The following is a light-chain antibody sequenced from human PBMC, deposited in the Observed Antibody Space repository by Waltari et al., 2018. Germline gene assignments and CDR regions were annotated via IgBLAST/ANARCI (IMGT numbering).Light chain of an antibody. V-gene: IGKV1-9*01. CDR1: QDISRY. CDR3: QQLNSYPPT. J-gene: IGKJ4*01. Sequence: DIQLTQSPSFLSASVGDRVTITCRASQDISRYSAWYQQKPGKAPRLLIYAASTLQSGVPSRFSGSGSGTEFTLTISSLQPGDFATYYCQQLNSYPPTFGGGTKVEI. CDR2: AAS.